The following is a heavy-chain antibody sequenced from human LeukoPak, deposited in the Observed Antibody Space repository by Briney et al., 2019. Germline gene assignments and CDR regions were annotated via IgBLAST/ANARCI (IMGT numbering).Heavy chain of an antibody. Sequence: GESLRLSCAASGFTFSDHYMSWIPQAPGKGPEWVSYISTSGSIIKYADSVKGRFNIPRDNDKNSLFLQMNSLRAEDTAVYYCARGLRAGGDPWGQGTLVTVSS. CDR3: ARGLRAGGDP. CDR1: GFTFSDHY. CDR2: ISTSGSII. J-gene: IGHJ5*02. D-gene: IGHD3-10*01. V-gene: IGHV3-11*04.